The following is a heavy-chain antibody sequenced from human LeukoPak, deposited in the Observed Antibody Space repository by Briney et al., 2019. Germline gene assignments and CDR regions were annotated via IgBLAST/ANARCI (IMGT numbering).Heavy chain of an antibody. V-gene: IGHV1-69*13. Sequence: GAPVKVSCKASGGTFSTYAISWVRQAPGQGLEWMGGIIPIFGTTNYAQKFQGRLTITAVESTSTAYMELSSLRSDDTAVYYCARGLRGVGITYNYYCMDVWGQGTTVTVPS. D-gene: IGHD1-26*01. CDR2: IIPIFGTT. CDR3: ARGLRGVGITYNYYCMDV. CDR1: GGTFSTYA. J-gene: IGHJ6*02.